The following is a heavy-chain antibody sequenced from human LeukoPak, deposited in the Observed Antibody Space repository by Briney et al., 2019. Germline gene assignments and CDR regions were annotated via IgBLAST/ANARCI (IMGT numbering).Heavy chain of an antibody. CDR3: AKGGRYAREFIDY. D-gene: IGHD3-16*01. CDR2: ISWNSGSI. Sequence: PGRSLRLSCAASGFTFDDYAMHWVRQAPGKGLEWVSGISWNSGSIGYADSVKGRFTISRDNAKKSLYLQMNSPRAEDTALYYCAKGGRYAREFIDYWGQGTLVTVSS. CDR1: GFTFDDYA. J-gene: IGHJ4*02. V-gene: IGHV3-9*01.